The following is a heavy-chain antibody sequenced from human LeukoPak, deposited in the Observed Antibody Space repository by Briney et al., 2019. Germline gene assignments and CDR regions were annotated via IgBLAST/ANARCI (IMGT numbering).Heavy chain of an antibody. D-gene: IGHD2-21*02. CDR2: ISWSGSSI. CDR3: AKDPSAYCGGDCFRADY. CDR1: GFTFDDCA. V-gene: IGHV3-9*01. Sequence: AGGSLRLSCTASGFTFDDCAMHWVRQAPGKGLEWVSGISWSGSSIGYAVSVKGRFTISRDNAKNSLYLQMNSLRTEDTAFYYCAKDPSAYCGGDCFRADYWGQGTLVTVSS. J-gene: IGHJ4*02.